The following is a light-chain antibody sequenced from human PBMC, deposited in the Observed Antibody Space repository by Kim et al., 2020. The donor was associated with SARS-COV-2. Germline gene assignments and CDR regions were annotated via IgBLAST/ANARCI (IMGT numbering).Light chain of an antibody. Sequence: QSALTQPRSVSGSPGQSVTISCIGSSSDVGGYNYVSWYQQHPGKAPKLIIYDVSQRPSGVPDRFSGSKSGNTVSLTISGLQAEDEADYHCCSYAGSYTLIFGGGTKLTVL. CDR3: CSYAGSYTLI. V-gene: IGLV2-11*01. CDR2: DVS. CDR1: SSDVGGYNY. J-gene: IGLJ2*01.